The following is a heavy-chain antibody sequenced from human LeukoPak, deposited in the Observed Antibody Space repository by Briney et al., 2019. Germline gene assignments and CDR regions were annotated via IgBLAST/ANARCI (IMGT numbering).Heavy chain of an antibody. Sequence: PGGSLRLSCAASGFTFSSYSMNWVRQAPGKGPELVSSISSSSSYIYYADSVKGRFTISRDNAKNSLYLQMNSLRAEDTAVYYCARGRYSSGWYGSLDAFDIWGQGTMVTVSS. J-gene: IGHJ3*02. CDR2: ISSSSSYI. V-gene: IGHV3-21*01. CDR3: ARGRYSSGWYGSLDAFDI. D-gene: IGHD6-19*01. CDR1: GFTFSSYS.